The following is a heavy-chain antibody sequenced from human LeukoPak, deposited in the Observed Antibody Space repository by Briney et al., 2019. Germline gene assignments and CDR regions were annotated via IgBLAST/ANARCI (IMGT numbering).Heavy chain of an antibody. Sequence: GGSLRLPCAASGFNFSSYEMNWVRQAPGKGLEWVSYISSSGSTIYYADSLKGRFTISRDNAKNSLYLQMNSLRAEDTALYYCARDASDYWFFDLWGRGTLVTVSS. CDR1: GFNFSSYE. V-gene: IGHV3-48*03. D-gene: IGHD3-3*01. CDR2: ISSSGSTI. CDR3: ARDASDYWFFDL. J-gene: IGHJ2*01.